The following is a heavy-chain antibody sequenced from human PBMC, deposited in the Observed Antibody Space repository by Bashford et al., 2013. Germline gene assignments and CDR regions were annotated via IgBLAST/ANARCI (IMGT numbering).Heavy chain of an antibody. V-gene: IGHV1-69*06. CDR2: IIPIFGTA. Sequence: SVKVSCKASGGTFSSYAISWVRQAPGQGLEWMGGIIPIFGTANYAQKFQGRVTITADKSTSTAYMELSSLRSEDTAVYYCARVEQPRNYYYGMDVWGQGTTVTVSS. CDR3: ARVEQPRNYYYGMDV. CDR1: GGTFSSYA. J-gene: IGHJ6*02. D-gene: IGHD6-13*01.